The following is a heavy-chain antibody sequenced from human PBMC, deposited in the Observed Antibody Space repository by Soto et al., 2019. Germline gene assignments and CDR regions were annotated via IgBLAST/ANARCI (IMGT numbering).Heavy chain of an antibody. CDR2: ISAYNGNT. D-gene: IGHD2-8*02. CDR3: TREYVVYARRYVGFAP. V-gene: IGHV1-18*01. CDR1: GYTFTSYG. Sequence: ASVKVSCKASGYTFTSYGISWVRQAPGQGLEWMGWISAYNGNTNYAQKLQGRVTMTTDTSTSTAYMELRSLRSDNTALYYCTREYVVYARRYVGFAPWGQGTLVTVSS. J-gene: IGHJ5*02.